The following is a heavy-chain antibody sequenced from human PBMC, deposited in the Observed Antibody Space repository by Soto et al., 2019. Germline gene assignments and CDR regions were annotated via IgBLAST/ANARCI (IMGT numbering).Heavy chain of an antibody. J-gene: IGHJ3*02. CDR1: GFTLSSYS. Sequence: PGGSLRLSCAASGFTLSSYSMNWVRQAPGKGLEWVSSISSSSSYIYYADSVKGRFTISRDNAKNSLYLQMNSLRAEDTAVYYCARDTTVNDAFDIWGQGTMVTVS. D-gene: IGHD2-2*01. CDR3: ARDTTVNDAFDI. CDR2: ISSSSSYI. V-gene: IGHV3-21*01.